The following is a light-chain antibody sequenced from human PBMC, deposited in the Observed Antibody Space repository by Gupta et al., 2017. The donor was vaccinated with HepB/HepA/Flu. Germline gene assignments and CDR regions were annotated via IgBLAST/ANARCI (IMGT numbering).Light chain of an antibody. Sequence: EIVLTQSPATLSLSPGERATLSCRASQSVSSYLAWYQQKPGQAPRLLIYDASNRDTGIPARFSGSGSGKDLTLTISSREQEDFAVYYCQQRSNWPPWTFGQGTKVEIK. CDR1: QSVSSY. V-gene: IGKV3-11*01. CDR3: QQRSNWPPWT. CDR2: DAS. J-gene: IGKJ1*01.